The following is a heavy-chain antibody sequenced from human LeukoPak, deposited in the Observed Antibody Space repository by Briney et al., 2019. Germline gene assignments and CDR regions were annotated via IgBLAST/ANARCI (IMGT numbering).Heavy chain of an antibody. CDR1: GFTFSSYT. CDR3: ARAASGVRQEHYFDQ. D-gene: IGHD3-10*01. Sequence: GRSLRLSCAASGFTFSSYTMHWVRQAPGKGLEWVALKRYDGSSENYADSVKGRFTISRDNSKNTLYLEMNSLSVEDTAVYYCARAASGVRQEHYFDQWGQGTLVTVSS. J-gene: IGHJ4*02. CDR2: KRYDGSSE. V-gene: IGHV3-33*08.